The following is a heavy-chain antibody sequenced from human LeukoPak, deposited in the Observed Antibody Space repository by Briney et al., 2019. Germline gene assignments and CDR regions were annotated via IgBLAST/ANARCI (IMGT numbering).Heavy chain of an antibody. D-gene: IGHD2-15*01. Sequence: PGGSLRLSCAASGFTFSSYGMHWVRQAPGKGLEWVAFIRYDGSNKYYADSVKGRFTISRDNSKNTLYLQMNSLRAEDTAVYYCAKDSEVVPNWFDPWGQGTLVTVSS. J-gene: IGHJ5*02. CDR1: GFTFSSYG. CDR3: AKDSEVVPNWFDP. CDR2: IRYDGSNK. V-gene: IGHV3-30*02.